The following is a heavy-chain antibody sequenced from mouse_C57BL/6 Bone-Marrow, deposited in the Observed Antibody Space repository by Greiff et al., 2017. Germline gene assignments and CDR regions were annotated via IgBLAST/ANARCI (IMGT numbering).Heavy chain of an antibody. CDR2: INPNNGGT. CDR1: GYTFTDYY. J-gene: IGHJ4*01. Sequence: VQLQQSGPELVKPGASVKISCKASGYTFTDYYMNWVKQSHGKSLEWIGDINPNNGGTSYNQKFKGKATLTVDKSSSTAYMELRSLTSEDSAVYYCAREGFITTVVPRIDYWGQGTSVTVSS. CDR3: AREGFITTVVPRIDY. D-gene: IGHD1-1*01. V-gene: IGHV1-26*01.